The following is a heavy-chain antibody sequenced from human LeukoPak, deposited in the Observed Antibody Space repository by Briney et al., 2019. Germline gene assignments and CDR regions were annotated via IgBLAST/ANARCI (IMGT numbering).Heavy chain of an antibody. Sequence: GASVKVSCKASGYTFTSYGISWVRQAPGQGLEWMGWISAYNGNTNYAQKLQGRVTITTDESTSTAYMELSSLRSEDTAVYYCASRNYDFWSAPRGYYYYYMDVWGKGTTVTVSS. V-gene: IGHV1-18*01. CDR3: ASRNYDFWSAPRGYYYYYMDV. CDR2: ISAYNGNT. D-gene: IGHD3-3*01. J-gene: IGHJ6*03. CDR1: GYTFTSYG.